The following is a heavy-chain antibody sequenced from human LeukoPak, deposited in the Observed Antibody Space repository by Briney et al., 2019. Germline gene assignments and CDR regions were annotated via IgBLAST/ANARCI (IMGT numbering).Heavy chain of an antibody. V-gene: IGHV1-8*01. CDR1: GYTFTSYD. D-gene: IGHD6-6*01. Sequence: SSVKVSCQASGYTFTSYDINWVRQATGQGLEWMGWMNPNSGNTGYAQKFQGRVTMTRNTSISTAYMELSSLRSEDTAVYYCARGGKYSSSPDFDYWGQGTLVTVSS. CDR2: MNPNSGNT. J-gene: IGHJ4*02. CDR3: ARGGKYSSSPDFDY.